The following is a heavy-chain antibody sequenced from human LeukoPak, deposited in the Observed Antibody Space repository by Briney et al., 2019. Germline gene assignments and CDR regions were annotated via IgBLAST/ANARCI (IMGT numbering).Heavy chain of an antibody. CDR2: ISGSGGST. J-gene: IGHJ4*02. D-gene: IGHD2-2*01. Sequence: PGGPLRLSCAASGFTFSSYAMSWVRQAPGKGLEWVSAISGSGGSTYYADSVKGRFTISRGNSKNTLYLQMNSLRAEDTAVYYCAKGLGVVPAAMGSFDYWGQGTLVTVSS. V-gene: IGHV3-23*01. CDR1: GFTFSSYA. CDR3: AKGLGVVPAAMGSFDY.